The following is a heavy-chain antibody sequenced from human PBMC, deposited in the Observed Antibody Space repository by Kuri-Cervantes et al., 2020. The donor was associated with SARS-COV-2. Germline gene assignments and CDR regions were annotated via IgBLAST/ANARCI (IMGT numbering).Heavy chain of an antibody. CDR2: IYYSGST. V-gene: IGHV4-39*01. J-gene: IGHJ4*02. Sequence: SETLALCCTASGGSISSSSYHWGWIRQPPGKGLEWIGSIYYSGSTYYNPSLKSRVTISVDTSKNQFSLKLSSVTAADTVVYYCARHEWEPYYVDYWGQGTLVTVSS. D-gene: IGHD1-26*01. CDR3: ARHEWEPYYVDY. CDR1: GGSISSSSYH.